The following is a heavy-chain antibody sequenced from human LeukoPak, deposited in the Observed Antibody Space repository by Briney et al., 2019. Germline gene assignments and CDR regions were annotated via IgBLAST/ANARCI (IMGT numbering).Heavy chain of an antibody. V-gene: IGHV3-23*01. D-gene: IGHD6-13*01. CDR1: GFTFSSYA. CDR3: AKALSSSWYQGN. Sequence: GGSLRLSCAASGFTFSSYAMSWVRQAPGKGLEWVSGISGGGGSTYYADSVKGRFTISRGNSMNTLYLQMNSLRAEDTAVYYCAKALSSSWYQGNWGQGTLVTVSS. CDR2: ISGGGGST. J-gene: IGHJ4*02.